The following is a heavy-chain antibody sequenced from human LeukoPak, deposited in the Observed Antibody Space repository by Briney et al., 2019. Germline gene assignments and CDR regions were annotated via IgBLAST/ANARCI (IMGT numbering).Heavy chain of an antibody. CDR1: WFSFSDYY. J-gene: IGHJ3*02. Sequence: GSLRLSWSASWFSFSDYYMRWVRQAPGEGLGGGSYIRASGSTIYYADSVKGLFTISRDNAKNSLYLQMNSLRAEDTAEYYCARDRVVGTTGGHDAFDIWGQGTTVTVSS. V-gene: IGHV3-11*01. CDR2: IRASGSTI. CDR3: ARDRVVGTTGGHDAFDI. D-gene: IGHD1-26*01.